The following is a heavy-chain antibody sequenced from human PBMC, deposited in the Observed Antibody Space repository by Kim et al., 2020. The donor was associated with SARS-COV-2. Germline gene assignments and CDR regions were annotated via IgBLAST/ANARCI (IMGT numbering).Heavy chain of an antibody. D-gene: IGHD6-13*01. CDR2: ISAYNGNT. CDR1: GYTFTSYG. Sequence: ASVKVSCKASGYTFTSYGISWVRQAPGQGLEWMGWISAYNGNTNYAQKLQGRVTMTTDTSTSTAYMELRSLRSDDTAVYYCAREILAYSSSWYLSDYWGQGTLVTVSS. V-gene: IGHV1-18*01. J-gene: IGHJ4*02. CDR3: AREILAYSSSWYLSDY.